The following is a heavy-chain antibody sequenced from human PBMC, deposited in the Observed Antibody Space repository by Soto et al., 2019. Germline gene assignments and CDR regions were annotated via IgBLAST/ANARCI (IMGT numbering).Heavy chain of an antibody. CDR2: IYHSGSS. CDR1: SGSISSSTW. CDR3: ARVGGDYYDFWSGRDALKPMDV. Sequence: SETLSLTCAVSSGSISSSTWWSWVRRPRGKGLEWIGEIYHSGSSNYNPSLKSRVTISVDKSKNQFSLKLSSVTAADTAVYYCARVGGDYYDFWSGRDALKPMDVWGKGTTVTVSS. J-gene: IGHJ6*03. D-gene: IGHD3-3*01. V-gene: IGHV4-4*02.